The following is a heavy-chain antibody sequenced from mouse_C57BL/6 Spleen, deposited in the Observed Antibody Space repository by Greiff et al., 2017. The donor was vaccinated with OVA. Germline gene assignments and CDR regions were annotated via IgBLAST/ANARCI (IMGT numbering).Heavy chain of an antibody. J-gene: IGHJ2*01. CDR3: AKRRTGTFDY. Sequence: VQLQQSGAELVRPGSSVKLSCKASGYTFTSYWMRWVKQRPIQGLEWIGNIDPSDSETYYNQKFKDKATLTVDKSSSTAYMQLNSLASKDSADYYCAKRRTGTFDYWGQGTTLTVSS. V-gene: IGHV1-52*01. CDR2: IDPSDSET. D-gene: IGHD4-1*01. CDR1: GYTFTSYW.